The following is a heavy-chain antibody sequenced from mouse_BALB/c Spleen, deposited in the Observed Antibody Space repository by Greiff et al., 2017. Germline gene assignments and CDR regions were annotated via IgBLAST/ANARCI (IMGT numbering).Heavy chain of an antibody. CDR3: APNYYGSSYWYFDV. Sequence: EVQVVESGGGLVKPGGSLKLSCAASGFTFSSYAMSWVRQSPEKRLEWVAEISSGGSYTYYPDTVTGRFTISRDNAKNTLYLEMSSLRSEDTAMYYCAPNYYGSSYWYFDVWGAGTTVTVSS. CDR1: GFTFSSYA. V-gene: IGHV5-9-4*01. CDR2: ISSGGSYT. J-gene: IGHJ1*01. D-gene: IGHD1-1*01.